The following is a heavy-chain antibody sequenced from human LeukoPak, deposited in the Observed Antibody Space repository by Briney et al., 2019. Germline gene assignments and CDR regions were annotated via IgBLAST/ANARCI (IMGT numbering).Heavy chain of an antibody. CDR3: ARDRWYDGSGYIAAFDY. CDR1: GFTFSRFG. Sequence: GGSLRLSCEASGFTFSRFGMHWVRQAPGKGLEWVAVIWYDGSNQDYADSVKGRFTVSRDNSKNTLYLQVSSLRAEDTAVYYCARDRWYDGSGYIAAFDYWGQGTLVTVSS. J-gene: IGHJ4*02. D-gene: IGHD3-22*01. CDR2: IWYDGSNQ. V-gene: IGHV3-33*01.